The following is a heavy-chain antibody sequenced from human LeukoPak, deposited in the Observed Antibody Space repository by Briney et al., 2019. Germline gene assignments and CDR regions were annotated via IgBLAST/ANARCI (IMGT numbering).Heavy chain of an antibody. D-gene: IGHD3-22*01. CDR1: GFTFSSYG. CDR3: ARSGYYNRFDY. J-gene: IGHJ4*02. CDR2: ISGSGGST. Sequence: GGSLRLSCAASGFTFSSYGMSWVRQAPGKGLEWVSAISGSGGSTYYADSVKGRFTISRDNSKNTLYLQMNSLRAEDTAVYYCARSGYYNRFDYWGQGTLVTVSS. V-gene: IGHV3-23*01.